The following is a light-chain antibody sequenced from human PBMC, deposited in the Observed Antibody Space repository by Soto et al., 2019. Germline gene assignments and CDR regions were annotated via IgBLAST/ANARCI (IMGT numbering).Light chain of an antibody. Sequence: QSVLTQPPSVSAAPGQKVPISFSGSSSNIGGNSVSWYQQLPGTAPKLLIYDDDKRPSGIPDRFSGSKSGTSATLGITGFQTGDEADYYCGSWDSSLSAYVFGTGTKVTVL. CDR3: GSWDSSLSAYV. CDR1: SSNIGGNS. J-gene: IGLJ1*01. V-gene: IGLV1-51*01. CDR2: DDD.